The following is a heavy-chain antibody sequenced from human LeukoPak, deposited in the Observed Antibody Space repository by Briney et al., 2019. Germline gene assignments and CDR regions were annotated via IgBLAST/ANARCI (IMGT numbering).Heavy chain of an antibody. V-gene: IGHV6-1*01. CDR2: TRYRSTWNT. Sequence: SQTLSLTCAISGGSVSIKSVSWNWVRQSPSRGLEYLGRTRYRSTWNTFYSLSVQGRITINADTSRNQVSQRLNSVTPEETALYYCVRDFNWASDYWGQGTLVTVSS. CDR3: VRDFNWASDY. J-gene: IGHJ4*02. D-gene: IGHD7-27*01. CDR1: GGSVSIKSVS.